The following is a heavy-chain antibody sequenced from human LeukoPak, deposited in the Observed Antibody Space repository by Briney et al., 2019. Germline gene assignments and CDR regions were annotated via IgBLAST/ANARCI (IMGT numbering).Heavy chain of an antibody. CDR3: ARGVITIHNWFDP. V-gene: IGHV3-21*01. CDR2: ISSSSSYI. D-gene: IGHD3-3*01. J-gene: IGHJ5*02. Sequence: PGGSLRLSCAAYGFTFSSYSMNWVRQAPGKGMEWVSSISSSSSYIYYADSVKGRFTISRDNAKNSLYLQMNSLRAEDTAVYYCARGVITIHNWFDPWGQGTLVTVSS. CDR1: GFTFSSYS.